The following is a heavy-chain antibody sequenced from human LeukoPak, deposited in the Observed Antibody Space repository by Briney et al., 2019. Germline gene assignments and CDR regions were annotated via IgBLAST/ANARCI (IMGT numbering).Heavy chain of an antibody. J-gene: IGHJ4*02. Sequence: SETLSLTCTVSGYSISSGYYWGWIRQPPGKGLEWIGSIYHSGSTYYNPSLKSRVTISVDTSKNQFSLKLSSVTAADTAVYYCARDATPDCTNGVCYVFDYWGQGTLVAVSS. CDR3: ARDATPDCTNGVCYVFDY. V-gene: IGHV4-38-2*02. CDR1: GYSISSGYY. CDR2: IYHSGST. D-gene: IGHD2-8*01.